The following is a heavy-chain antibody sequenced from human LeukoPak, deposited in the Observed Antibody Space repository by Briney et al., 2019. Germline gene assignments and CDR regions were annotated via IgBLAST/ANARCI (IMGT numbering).Heavy chain of an antibody. D-gene: IGHD1/OR15-1a*01. J-gene: IGHJ4*02. CDR3: ARDFSVSTPTNFDY. CDR2: ISAYNGNT. V-gene: IGHV1-18*04. CDR1: GYTSTGYY. Sequence: ASVKVSCKASGYTSTGYYMHWVRQAPGQGLEWMGWISAYNGNTNYAQKLQGRVTMTTDTSTSTAYMELRSLRSDDTAVYYCARDFSVSTPTNFDYWGQGTLVTVSS.